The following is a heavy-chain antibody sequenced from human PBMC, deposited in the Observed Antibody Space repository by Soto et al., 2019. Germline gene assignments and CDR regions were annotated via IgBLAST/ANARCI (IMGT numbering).Heavy chain of an antibody. D-gene: IGHD4-17*01. CDR3: AKAKYYGDYYYYYYLDV. CDR2: ISGCGGST. V-gene: IGHV3-23*01. CDR1: GFTFSSYA. J-gene: IGHJ6*03. Sequence: GGSLRLSCAASGFTFSSYAMSWVRQAPGKGLEWVSAISGCGGSTYYADSVKGRFTSSRDSSKNTLYLQMNSLNAEDRAVYYCAKAKYYGDYYYYYYLDVWGKGTTVTVSS.